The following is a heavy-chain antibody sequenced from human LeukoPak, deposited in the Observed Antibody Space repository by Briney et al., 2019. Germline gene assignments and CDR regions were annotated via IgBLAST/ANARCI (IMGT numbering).Heavy chain of an antibody. J-gene: IGHJ3*01. CDR1: GGSISSYY. CDR3: ARGPATSGGLPPGTFDL. D-gene: IGHD2-2*01. CDR2: IHASGTT. V-gene: IGHV4-4*07. Sequence: WETQSLTCTVSGGSISSYYWSWIRQPAGKGLEWSGRIHASGTTNYNPSLKNRVTMSVATSKIQFSLKVRSVTAADTAVYSCARGPATSGGLPPGTFDLWGQGTLVTVSS.